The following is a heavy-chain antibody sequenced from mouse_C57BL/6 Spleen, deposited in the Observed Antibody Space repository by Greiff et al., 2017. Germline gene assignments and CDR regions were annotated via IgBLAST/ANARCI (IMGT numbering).Heavy chain of an antibody. D-gene: IGHD6-1*01. CDR3: ARPSYDY. CDR2: IYPGDGDT. J-gene: IGHJ2*01. Sequence: VQGVESGPELVKPGASVKISCKASGYAFSSSWMNWVKQRPGKGLEWIGRIYPGDGDTNYNRKFKGKATLTADKSSSTAYMQLSSLTSEDSAVYFCARPSYDYWGQGTTLTVSS. V-gene: IGHV1-82*01. CDR1: GYAFSSSW.